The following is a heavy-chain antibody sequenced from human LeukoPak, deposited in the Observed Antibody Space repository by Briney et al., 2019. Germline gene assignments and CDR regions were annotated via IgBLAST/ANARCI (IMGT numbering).Heavy chain of an antibody. CDR2: ISYDGSNK. D-gene: IGHD3-22*01. V-gene: IGHV3-30*03. CDR1: GFTFSSYG. CDR3: AVDSSGYWAFDY. J-gene: IGHJ4*02. Sequence: GGSLRLSCAASGFTFSSYGMHWVRQAPGKGLEWVAVISYDGSNKYYADSVKGRFTISRDNSKNTLYLQMNSLRAEDTAVYYCAVDSSGYWAFDYWGQGTLVTVSS.